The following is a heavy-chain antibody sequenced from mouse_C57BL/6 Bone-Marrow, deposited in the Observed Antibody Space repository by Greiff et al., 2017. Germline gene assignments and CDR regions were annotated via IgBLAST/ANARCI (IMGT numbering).Heavy chain of an antibody. CDR2: ISNLAYSI. J-gene: IGHJ4*01. CDR1: GFTFSDYG. V-gene: IGHV5-15*01. CDR3: ARSLYYYGSSLYAMDY. D-gene: IGHD1-1*01. Sequence: EVQLVESGGGLVQPGGSLKLSCAASGFTFSDYGMAWVRQAPRKGPEWVAFISNLAYSIYYADTVTGRFTISRENAKNTLYLEMSSLRSEDTAMYYCARSLYYYGSSLYAMDYWYQGTAVTVSS.